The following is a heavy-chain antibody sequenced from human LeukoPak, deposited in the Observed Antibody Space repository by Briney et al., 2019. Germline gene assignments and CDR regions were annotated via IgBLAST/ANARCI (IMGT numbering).Heavy chain of an antibody. CDR3: ARDRPAVYYYDSSGSGAFDI. V-gene: IGHV4-59*01. CDR2: IYYSGST. J-gene: IGHJ3*02. D-gene: IGHD3-22*01. CDR1: GGSISSYY. Sequence: PSETLSLTCTVSGGSISSYYWSWIRQPPGKGLEWIGYIYYSGSTNYNPSLKSRVTISVDTSKNQFSLKLSSVTAADTAVYYCARDRPAVYYYDSSGSGAFDIWGQGTMVTVSS.